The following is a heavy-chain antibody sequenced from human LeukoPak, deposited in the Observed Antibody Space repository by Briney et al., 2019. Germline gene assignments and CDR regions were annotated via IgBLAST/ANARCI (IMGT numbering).Heavy chain of an antibody. V-gene: IGHV1-18*01. CDR2: ISAYNGNT. CDR1: GYTFTSYG. Sequence: ASVKVSCKASGYTFTSYGISWVRQAPGQGLEWMGWISAYNGNTNYAQKLQGRVTMTTDTSTSTAYMELRSLRSDDTAVYYCARAAMVRGVIMPYFDYWGQGTLVTVSS. D-gene: IGHD3-10*01. J-gene: IGHJ4*02. CDR3: ARAAMVRGVIMPYFDY.